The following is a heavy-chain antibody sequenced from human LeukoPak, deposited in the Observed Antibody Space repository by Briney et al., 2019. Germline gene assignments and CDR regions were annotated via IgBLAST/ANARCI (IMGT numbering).Heavy chain of an antibody. CDR3: TRVGTTWFHS. Sequence: PGGSLRLSCAASGFTFSDAWMSWVRQAPGKGLEWLGRIKSRTEGGTTQYAAPVKGRFTISRDDSKETVYLQMNSLTTEDTAVHYCTRVGTTWFHSWGQGTLVIVSS. D-gene: IGHD1-26*01. V-gene: IGHV3-15*01. J-gene: IGHJ5*01. CDR2: IKSRTEGGTT. CDR1: GFTFSDAW.